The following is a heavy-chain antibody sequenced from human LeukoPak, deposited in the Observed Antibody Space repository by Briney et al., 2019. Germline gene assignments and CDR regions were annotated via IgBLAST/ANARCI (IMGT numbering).Heavy chain of an antibody. D-gene: IGHD3-16*01. CDR3: ASLIATPGDV. Sequence: PSETLSLTCAVYGGSFSGYYWSWIRQPPGKGLEWIGEINHSGSTNYNSSLKSRVTISVDTSKNQFSLKLSSVTAADTAVYYCASLIATPGDVWGKGTTVTVSS. CDR2: INHSGST. J-gene: IGHJ6*04. CDR1: GGSFSGYY. V-gene: IGHV4-34*01.